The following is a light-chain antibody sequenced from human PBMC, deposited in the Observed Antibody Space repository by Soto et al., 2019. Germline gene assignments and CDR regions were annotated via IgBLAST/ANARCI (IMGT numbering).Light chain of an antibody. J-gene: IGKJ2*01. CDR2: GAS. V-gene: IGKV3-20*01. CDR1: QSVSSSY. CDR3: QQYGGSPYT. Sequence: EIVLTQSPGTLSLSPGERATLSCRASQSVSSSYLAWYQQKPGQAPRLLIYGASSRATGIPDRFSCSGSGADFTLTISSLEPEDFAVYYCQQYGGSPYTFGQGTKLEIK.